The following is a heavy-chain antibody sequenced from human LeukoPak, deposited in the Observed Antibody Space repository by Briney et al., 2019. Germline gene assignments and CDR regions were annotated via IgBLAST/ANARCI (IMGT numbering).Heavy chain of an antibody. CDR2: INPNSGGT. V-gene: IGHV1-2*02. Sequence: ASVKVSCKASGYTFTGYYMHWVRQAPGQGLEWMGWINPNSGGTNYAQKFQGRVTMTRDTSISTACMGLSRLRSDDTAVYYCARDRQYCGGDCYSDYWGQGTLVTVSS. J-gene: IGHJ4*02. D-gene: IGHD2-21*01. CDR3: ARDRQYCGGDCYSDY. CDR1: GYTFTGYY.